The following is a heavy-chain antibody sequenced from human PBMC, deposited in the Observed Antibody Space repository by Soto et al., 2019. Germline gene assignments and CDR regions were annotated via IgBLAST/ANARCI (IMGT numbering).Heavy chain of an antibody. Sequence: QVQLQESGPGLVKPSQTLSLTCTVSGGSISSGGYYWSWICQHPGKGLEWIGYIYYSGSTYYNPSLKSRVTISVDTSKNQFSLKLSSVTAAYTAVYYCARDGTLEAAAGDYYYGMDVWGQGTTVTVSS. CDR3: ARDGTLEAAAGDYYYGMDV. V-gene: IGHV4-31*03. CDR2: IYYSGST. J-gene: IGHJ6*02. CDR1: GGSISSGGYY. D-gene: IGHD6-13*01.